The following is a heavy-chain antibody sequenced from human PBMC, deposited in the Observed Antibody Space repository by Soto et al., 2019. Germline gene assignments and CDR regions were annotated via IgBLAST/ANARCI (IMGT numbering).Heavy chain of an antibody. Sequence: XETLSLTCTVSGRSISSYYWSWIRQPPGKGLEWIGYIYYSGSTNYNPSLGSRVTISIDAPENQISLKLTSVTAADTAFYYCARDTVLTGMFDFWGQGTLVTVSS. CDR2: IYYSGST. J-gene: IGHJ4*02. V-gene: IGHV4-59*01. CDR1: GRSISSYY. D-gene: IGHD4-17*01. CDR3: ARDTVLTGMFDF.